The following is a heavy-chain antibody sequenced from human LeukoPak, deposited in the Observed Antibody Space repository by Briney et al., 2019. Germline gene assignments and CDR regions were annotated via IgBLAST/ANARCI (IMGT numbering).Heavy chain of an antibody. V-gene: IGHV3-30*03. CDR2: ISYDESNK. CDR3: ARGTDTKPFWSGYWVDV. D-gene: IGHD3-3*01. J-gene: IGHJ6*02. Sequence: GGSLRLSCAASGFTFSSSAMHWVRQAPGKGLEWVAVISYDESNKYYADSVKGRFTISRDNSKNTLYLQMNSLRAEDTAVYYCARGTDTKPFWSGYWVDVWGQGTTVTVFS. CDR1: GFTFSSSA.